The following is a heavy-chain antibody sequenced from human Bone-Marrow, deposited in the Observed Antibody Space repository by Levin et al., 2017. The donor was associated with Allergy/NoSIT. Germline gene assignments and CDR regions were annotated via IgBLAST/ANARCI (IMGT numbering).Heavy chain of an antibody. D-gene: IGHD2-21*02. CDR2: ISYDGSEN. CDR1: GFTFSSYG. J-gene: IGHJ4*02. V-gene: IGHV3-30*18. Sequence: PGESLKISCAAAGFTFSSYGIHWVRQAPGKGLEWVAVISYDGSENYYRDSVKGRFTVSRDNSKNMVFLQMNSLRPDDTALYYCAKFDGSKTAETTNYSDYWGQGTQVTVSS. CDR3: AKFDGSKTAETTNYSDY.